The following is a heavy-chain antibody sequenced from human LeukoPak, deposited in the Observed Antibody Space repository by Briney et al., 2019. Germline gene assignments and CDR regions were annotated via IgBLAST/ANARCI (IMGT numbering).Heavy chain of an antibody. V-gene: IGHV3-53*01. CDR3: ARAFRGHFDY. J-gene: IGHJ4*02. CDR2: IYSGGST. Sequence: GGSLRLSCAASGFTVSSNYMSWVRQAPGKGLEWVSVIYSGGSTYYADSVKGRFTISRDNSKNTLYLQMSSLRAEDTAVYYCARAFRGHFDYWGQGTLVTVSS. CDR1: GFTVSSNY. D-gene: IGHD2/OR15-2a*01.